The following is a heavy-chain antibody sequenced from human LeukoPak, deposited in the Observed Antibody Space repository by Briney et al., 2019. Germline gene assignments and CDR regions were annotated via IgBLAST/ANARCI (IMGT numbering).Heavy chain of an antibody. Sequence: AGGSPRLSCVASGFTFRLYVMTWVRQAPGKGLEWVSAITGSGGSIYYADSVRGRFTISRDNSKNTLYLQMNSLRAEDTAVYYCAHPSTPDYGGLDYWGQGTLVTVSS. V-gene: IGHV3-23*01. D-gene: IGHD4-17*01. CDR1: GFTFRLYV. CDR3: AHPSTPDYGGLDY. CDR2: ITGSGGSI. J-gene: IGHJ4*02.